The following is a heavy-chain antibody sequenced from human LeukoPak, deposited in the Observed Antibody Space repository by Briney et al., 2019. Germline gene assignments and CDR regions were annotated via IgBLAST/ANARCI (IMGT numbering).Heavy chain of an antibody. Sequence: GGSLRLSCAPSGFTFSSYSMHWVRQAPGKGLEWVSYISSRSGLIQYADSVKGRFTISRDNAKNSLYLQMNSLRDEDTAVYYCARERLGEVGAPGGMDVWGQGTTVTASS. CDR3: ARERLGEVGAPGGMDV. V-gene: IGHV3-48*02. CDR1: GFTFSSYS. CDR2: ISSRSGLI. J-gene: IGHJ6*02. D-gene: IGHD1-26*01.